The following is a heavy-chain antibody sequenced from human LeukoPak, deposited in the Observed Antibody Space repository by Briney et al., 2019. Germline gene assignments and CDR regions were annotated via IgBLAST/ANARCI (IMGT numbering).Heavy chain of an antibody. V-gene: IGHV4-59*01. CDR2: IYYSGST. D-gene: IGHD4-23*01. J-gene: IGHJ4*02. CDR3: ARAPLYGGNSEVY. CDR1: GGSISSYY. Sequence: SETLSLTCTVSGGSISSYYWNWIRQPPGKGLEWIGYIYYSGSTNYSPSLKSRVTISVDTSKNQFSLKLSSVTAADTAVYYCARAPLYGGNSEVYWGQGTLVTVSS.